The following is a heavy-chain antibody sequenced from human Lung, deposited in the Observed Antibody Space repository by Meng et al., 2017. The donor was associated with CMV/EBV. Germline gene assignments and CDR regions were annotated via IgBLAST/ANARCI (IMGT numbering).Heavy chain of an antibody. CDR1: GFTFNNYG. D-gene: IGHD1-26*01. CDR2: ISASGGST. CDR3: ARGMRVGAITYYYYGMDV. J-gene: IGHJ6*02. Sequence: GGSLRLXCVASGFTFNNYGLSWVRQAPGGGLEWVSGISASGGSTYYADSVKGRFTISRDNSENTLHLQMNSLRAEDTAVYYCARGMRVGAITYYYYGMDVWXQGTTVTVSS. V-gene: IGHV3-23*01.